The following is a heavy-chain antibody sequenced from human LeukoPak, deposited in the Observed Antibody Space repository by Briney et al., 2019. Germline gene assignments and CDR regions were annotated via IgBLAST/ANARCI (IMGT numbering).Heavy chain of an antibody. J-gene: IGHJ4*02. CDR3: ARGLGCSSTSCYWAT. CDR2: INHSGST. CDR1: GGSFSGYY. V-gene: IGHV4-34*01. D-gene: IGHD2-2*01. Sequence: SETLSLTCAVYGGSFSGYYWSWIRQPPGKGLEWIGKINHSGSTNYNPSLKSRVTISVDTSKNQFSLKLSSVTAADTAVYYCARGLGCSSTSCYWATGGQGTLVTVSS.